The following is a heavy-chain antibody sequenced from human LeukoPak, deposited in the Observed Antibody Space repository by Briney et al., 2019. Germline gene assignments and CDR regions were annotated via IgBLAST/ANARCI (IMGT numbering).Heavy chain of an antibody. CDR1: GYTFTGYY. CDR3: AREGSHGDDAFDI. J-gene: IGHJ3*02. CDR2: INPNSGGT. Sequence: ASVKVSCKASGYTFTGYYRHWVRQAPGQGLEWMGWINPNSGGTNYAQKFQGRVTMHRDTYISTAYMELSRLRSDDTAVYYCAREGSHGDDAFDIWGQGTMVTVSS. V-gene: IGHV1-2*02.